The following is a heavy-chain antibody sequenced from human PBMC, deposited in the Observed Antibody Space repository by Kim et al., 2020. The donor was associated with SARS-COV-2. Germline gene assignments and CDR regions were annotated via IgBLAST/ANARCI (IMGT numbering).Heavy chain of an antibody. CDR1: GFTFSSYG. V-gene: IGHV3-33*06. Sequence: GGSLRLFCAASGFTFSSYGMHWVRQAPGKGLEWVAAIWYDGSNKYYADSVKGRFTISRDNSKNTLYLQMNSLRAEDTAVYYCAKAYYYGSGSQPLDYWGQGTLVTVSS. J-gene: IGHJ4*02. CDR2: IWYDGSNK. CDR3: AKAYYYGSGSQPLDY. D-gene: IGHD3-10*01.